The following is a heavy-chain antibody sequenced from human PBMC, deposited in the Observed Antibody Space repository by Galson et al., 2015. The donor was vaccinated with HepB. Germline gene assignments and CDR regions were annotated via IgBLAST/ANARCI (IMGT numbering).Heavy chain of an antibody. CDR3: AKVHVAPAADCGFDY. CDR2: IWYDGSDE. J-gene: IGHJ4*02. CDR1: GFAFGTYG. V-gene: IGHV3-33*06. Sequence: SLRLSCAASGFAFGTYGMHWVRQAPGKGLEWVAVIWYDGSDEAYADSVKGRFTISRDNSKSILYLQMNDLRADDTAVYYCAKVHVAPAADCGFDYWCGGSLVSLPS. D-gene: IGHD2-21*02.